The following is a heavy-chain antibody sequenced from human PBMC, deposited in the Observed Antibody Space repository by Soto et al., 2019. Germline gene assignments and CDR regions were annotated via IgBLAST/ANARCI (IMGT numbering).Heavy chain of an antibody. CDR2: ISGSGGST. Sequence: PGGSLRLSCAASGFTFSSYAMSWVRQAPGKGLEWVSAISGSGGSTYYADSVKGRFTIYRDNSKNTLYLQMNSLRAEDTAVYYCSLVPAAIDDYWGQGTLVTVSS. D-gene: IGHD2-2*01. J-gene: IGHJ4*02. CDR3: SLVPAAIDDY. CDR1: GFTFSSYA. V-gene: IGHV3-23*01.